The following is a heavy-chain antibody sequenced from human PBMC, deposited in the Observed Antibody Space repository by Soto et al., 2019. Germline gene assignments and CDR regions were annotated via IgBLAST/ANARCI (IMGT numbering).Heavy chain of an antibody. V-gene: IGHV1-46*01. CDR1: RDTFTSYY. J-gene: IGHJ5*02. D-gene: IGHD1-26*01. Sequence: ASVKVSCKAPRDTFTSYYINWVRQAPGQGLEWMGVINPHGGSTAYAQKFKGRVTLTRDTSASTVYMGVSSLTSEDTAMYYCARSSGGNFGIIIEGTNWFAPWGQGTLVTVSS. CDR3: ARSSGGNFGIIIEGTNWFAP. CDR2: INPHGGST.